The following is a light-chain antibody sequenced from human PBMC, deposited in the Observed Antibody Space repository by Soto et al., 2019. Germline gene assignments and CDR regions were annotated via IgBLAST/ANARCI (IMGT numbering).Light chain of an antibody. CDR3: SSYTSTSTL. V-gene: IGLV2-14*01. J-gene: IGLJ3*02. Sequence: QSVLTQPASVSGSPGQSITISCTGTSNDVGAYKYVSWYQQLPGKAPKLMIYEVSNRPSGVSNRFSGSKSGNTASLTISGLQAEDGADYYCSSYTSTSTLFGGGTKLTVL. CDR2: EVS. CDR1: SNDVGAYKY.